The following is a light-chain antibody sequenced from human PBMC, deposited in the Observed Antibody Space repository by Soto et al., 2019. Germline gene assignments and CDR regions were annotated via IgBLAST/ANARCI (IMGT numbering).Light chain of an antibody. V-gene: IGKV1-27*01. CDR2: AAS. Sequence: DIQMTQSPASLSASVGDRVTITCRASQDISNYLAWYQQKPGKVPKLLIYAASTLQSGVTSRFSGSGSGTDFTLTISSLQPEDVATYFCQKYNSALWTFGQGTRVEIK. CDR3: QKYNSALWT. CDR1: QDISNY. J-gene: IGKJ1*01.